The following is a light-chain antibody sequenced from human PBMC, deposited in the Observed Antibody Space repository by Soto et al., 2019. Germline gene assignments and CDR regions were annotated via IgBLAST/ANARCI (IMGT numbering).Light chain of an antibody. CDR3: QQYLTTPLT. Sequence: DIVMTQSPDSLAVSLGERATINCKSSESVLHSSNNKNFLAWFQQKPGQSPKLLIHWASTRESGVPDRFSGSGSGTDFTLTISSLQAEDVAVYYCQQYLTTPLTFGQGTKVEVK. J-gene: IGKJ1*01. CDR2: WAS. V-gene: IGKV4-1*01. CDR1: ESVLHSSNNKNF.